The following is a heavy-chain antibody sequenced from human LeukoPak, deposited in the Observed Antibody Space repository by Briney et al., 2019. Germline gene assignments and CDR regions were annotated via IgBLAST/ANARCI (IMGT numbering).Heavy chain of an antibody. D-gene: IGHD3-10*01. J-gene: IGHJ6*04. CDR3: ATADASVVRGVISGMEV. CDR2: FDPEDGET. V-gene: IGHV1-24*01. CDR1: GYTLTELS. Sequence: ASVTVSCKVSGYTLTELSMHWVRHAPGKGLEWMGDFDPEDGETLYAQKFQGRVTMTEDTSTDTAYMELSSLRSEDTAVYYCATADASVVRGVISGMEVWGKGTTVTVSS.